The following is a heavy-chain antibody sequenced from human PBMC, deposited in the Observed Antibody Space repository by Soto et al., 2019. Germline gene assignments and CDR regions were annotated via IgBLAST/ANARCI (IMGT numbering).Heavy chain of an antibody. CDR1: GGNFTSYA. Sequence: VQLVQSGAEVKKPGSSVKVSCKASGGNFTSYAISWVRQAPGQGLEFMGGIVPLFGTTNYAHKFRGRVTVTADESTSTVYMEMSSLRSEDTAVYYCATASGRSWYNWFDTWGQGTLVTVSP. D-gene: IGHD6-13*01. V-gene: IGHV1-69*01. CDR3: ATASGRSWYNWFDT. J-gene: IGHJ5*02. CDR2: IVPLFGTT.